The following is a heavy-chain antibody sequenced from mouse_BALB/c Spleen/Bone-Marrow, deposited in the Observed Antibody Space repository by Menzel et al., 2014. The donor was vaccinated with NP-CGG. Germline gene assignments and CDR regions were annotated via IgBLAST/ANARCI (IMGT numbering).Heavy chain of an antibody. D-gene: IGHD1-2*01. V-gene: IGHV2-4-1*01. Sequence: VQLQQSGPGLVQPSQSLSITCTVSGFSLTSYGSHWVRQSPGKGLEWLGVIWSGGSTDYNAAFISRLSISKDNSRSQVFFKMNSLQADDTAIYYCARRPDYGYSSYAMGYWGQGTSVTVSS. CDR1: GFSLTSYG. CDR3: ARRPDYGYSSYAMGY. J-gene: IGHJ4*01. CDR2: IWSGGST.